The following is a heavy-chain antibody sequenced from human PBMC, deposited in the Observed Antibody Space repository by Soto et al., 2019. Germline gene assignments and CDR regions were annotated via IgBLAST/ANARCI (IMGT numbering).Heavy chain of an antibody. V-gene: IGHV3-15*01. Sequence: EVQLVESGGGLVKPGESLRLSCEASGASFTNAWMNWVRQAPGKGREWVGRIKTRIDSATTDYAAPVKGRFTISRDDSKNTLYLQMASLKTEDTAVYYCTTEDPSWLRGLEYWGQGTLVTVSS. J-gene: IGHJ4*02. CDR1: GASFTNAW. CDR2: IKTRIDSATT. CDR3: TTEDPSWLRGLEY. D-gene: IGHD5-12*01.